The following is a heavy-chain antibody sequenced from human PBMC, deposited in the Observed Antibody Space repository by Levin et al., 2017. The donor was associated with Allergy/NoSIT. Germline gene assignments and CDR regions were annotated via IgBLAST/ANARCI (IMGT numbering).Heavy chain of an antibody. CDR1: GYTFTKYG. J-gene: IGHJ3*02. CDR3: ARRGYYSVANPTDVAFDS. Sequence: ASVKVSCKASGYTFTKYGISWVRQAPGQGLEWMAWISPYNGNTKYAQKLQGRITVTTDTSTSTAYMELRSLKSDDTAVYYCARRGYYSVANPTDVAFDSWGLGTMVTVSS. V-gene: IGHV1-18*01. CDR2: ISPYNGNT. D-gene: IGHD5-12*01.